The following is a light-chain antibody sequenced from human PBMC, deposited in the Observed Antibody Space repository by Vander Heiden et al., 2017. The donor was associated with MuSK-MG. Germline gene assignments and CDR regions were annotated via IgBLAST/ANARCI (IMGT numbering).Light chain of an antibody. J-gene: IGKJ3*01. Sequence: DIQMTQSPSSLSASVGDRVTITCQASQDISNYLNWYQQKPGKAPKLLIYDASNLEKGVPSRFSGSGYGKDFTFTISSRQQEDIASYYCQQDENLPSFTFGHGTKVDIK. CDR3: QQDENLPSFT. V-gene: IGKV1-33*01. CDR1: QDISNY. CDR2: DAS.